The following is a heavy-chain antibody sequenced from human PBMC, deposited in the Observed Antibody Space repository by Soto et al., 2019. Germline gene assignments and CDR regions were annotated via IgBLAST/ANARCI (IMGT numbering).Heavy chain of an antibody. J-gene: IGHJ4*02. Sequence: ASVKVSCKASGGTLSSYTISWVRQAPGQGLEWMGRIIPILGIANYAQKFQGRVTITADKSTSTAYMELSSLRAEDTAVYYCAKDKEPDSAWDFDYWGLGTLVTVSS. CDR1: GGTLSSYT. D-gene: IGHD6-19*01. V-gene: IGHV1-69*04. CDR2: IIPILGIA. CDR3: AKDKEPDSAWDFDY.